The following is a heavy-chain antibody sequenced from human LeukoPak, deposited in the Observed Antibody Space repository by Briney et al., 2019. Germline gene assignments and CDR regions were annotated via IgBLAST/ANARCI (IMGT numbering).Heavy chain of an antibody. J-gene: IGHJ4*02. Sequence: PSETLSLTCTVSGDSISSSYYYWGWIRQPPGKGLEWIGSIYYSGSTYYNPSLKSRVTISVDTSKNQFSLKLSSVTAADTAVYYCARLESSGWYLDYWGQGTLVTVSS. CDR2: IYYSGST. CDR1: GDSISSSYYY. CDR3: ARLESSGWYLDY. D-gene: IGHD6-19*01. V-gene: IGHV4-39*01.